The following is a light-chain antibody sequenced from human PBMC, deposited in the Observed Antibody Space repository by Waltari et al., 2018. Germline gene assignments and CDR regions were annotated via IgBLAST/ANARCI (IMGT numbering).Light chain of an antibody. CDR3: QQYSYSPNT. CDR2: DAS. CDR1: QSVSSSY. J-gene: IGKJ2*01. V-gene: IGKV3-20*01. Sequence: EIVLTQSPGTLSLSPGERATLPCRASQSVSSSYLAWYQQKPGQPPRLLIFDASNRATDIPDRFSGSGSGTDFTLTISRLEPEDVAVYFCQQYSYSPNTFGQGTKLEI.